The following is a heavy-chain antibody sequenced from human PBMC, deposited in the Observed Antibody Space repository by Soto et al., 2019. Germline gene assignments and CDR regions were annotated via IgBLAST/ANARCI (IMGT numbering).Heavy chain of an antibody. CDR3: ARDATWPDYDILPGRRGSWLGP. CDR2: IIPIFGTA. V-gene: IGHV1-69*13. J-gene: IGHJ5*02. CDR1: GGTFSSYA. Sequence: VASVKVSCKASGGTFSSYAISWVRQAPGQGLEWMGGIIPIFGTANYAQKFQGRVTITADESTSTAYMELSSLRSEDTAVYYCARDATWPDYDILPGRRGSWLGPCGQGPLVTVYS. D-gene: IGHD3-9*01.